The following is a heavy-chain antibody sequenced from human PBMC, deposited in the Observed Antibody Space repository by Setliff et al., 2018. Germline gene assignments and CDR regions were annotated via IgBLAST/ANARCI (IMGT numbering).Heavy chain of an antibody. V-gene: IGHV4-39*01. CDR2: IYYSGST. Sequence: SETLSLTCTVSGGSISSSSYYWGWIRQPPGKGLEWIGSIYYSGSTYYNPSLKSRVTIXXXTSKNXXXXXXXXXXXXDTAVYYCAREVTGSSSWFEGAFDIWGQGTMVTVSS. CDR1: GGSISSSSYY. J-gene: IGHJ3*02. CDR3: AREVTGSSSWFEGAFDI. D-gene: IGHD6-13*01.